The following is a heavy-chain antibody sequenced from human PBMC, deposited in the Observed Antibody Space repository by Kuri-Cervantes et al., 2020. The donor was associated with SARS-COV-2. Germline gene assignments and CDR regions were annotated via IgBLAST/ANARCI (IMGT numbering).Heavy chain of an antibody. J-gene: IGHJ6*02. D-gene: IGHD3-3*01. CDR1: GFTFSSYG. CDR2: IWYDGSNK. V-gene: IGHV3-33*08. Sequence: GESLKISCAASGFTFSSYGMHWVRQAPGKGLEWVAVIWYDGSNKYYADSVKGRFTISRDNSKNTLCLQMNSLRAEDTAVYYCARAEKRTIFGVVNYYYYGMDVWGQGTTVTVSS. CDR3: ARAEKRTIFGVVNYYYYGMDV.